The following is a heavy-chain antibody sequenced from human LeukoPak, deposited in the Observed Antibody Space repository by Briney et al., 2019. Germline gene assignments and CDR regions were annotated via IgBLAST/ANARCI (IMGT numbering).Heavy chain of an antibody. J-gene: IGHJ6*03. D-gene: IGHD3-10*01. V-gene: IGHV1-69*05. CDR3: ARSDGSGFPSGGRVAHPASPARPLSPMDV. CDR2: IIPIYGTA. CDR1: GGTFSSYA. Sequence: GASVKVSCKASGGTFSSYAISWVRQAPGQGLEWMGEIIPIYGTANYAQKFQGRVTITTDESTSTAYMELSSLRSEDTAVYYCARSDGSGFPSGGRVAHPASPARPLSPMDVWGKGTTVTVSS.